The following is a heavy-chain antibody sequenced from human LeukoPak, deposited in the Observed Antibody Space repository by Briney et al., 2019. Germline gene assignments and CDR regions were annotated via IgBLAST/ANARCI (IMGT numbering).Heavy chain of an antibody. CDR1: GYTFTSHY. Sequence: ASVKVSCKASGYTFTSHYMHWVRQAPGQGLEWMGWISAYNGNTNYAQKLQGRVTMTTDTSTSTAYMELRSLRSDDTAVYYCAIIRRGYSYGEFDPWGQGTLVTVSS. CDR2: ISAYNGNT. CDR3: AIIRRGYSYGEFDP. V-gene: IGHV1-18*04. J-gene: IGHJ5*02. D-gene: IGHD5-18*01.